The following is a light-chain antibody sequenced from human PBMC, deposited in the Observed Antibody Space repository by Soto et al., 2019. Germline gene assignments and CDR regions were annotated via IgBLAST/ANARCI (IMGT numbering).Light chain of an antibody. J-gene: IGKJ1*01. CDR1: QSVSSN. CDR2: GAS. CDR3: QQYNNWPPST. V-gene: IGKV3-15*01. Sequence: EIVMTQSPATLSXXXXXRATLSCRASQSVSSNLAWYQQKPGQAPRLLIYGASTRATGIPARFSGSVSGTEFTPTISSLLSEDFAVYYCQQYNNWPPSTFGQGTKVEIK.